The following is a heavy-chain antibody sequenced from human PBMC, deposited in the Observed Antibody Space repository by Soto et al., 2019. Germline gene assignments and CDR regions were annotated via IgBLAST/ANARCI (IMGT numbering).Heavy chain of an antibody. CDR1: GGSISSYY. D-gene: IGHD5-18*01. V-gene: IGHV4-59*01. CDR2: IYYSGST. CDR3: ARGPGYSYGPAY. Sequence: PSETLSLTCTVSGGSISSYYWSWIRQPPGKGLEWIGYIYYSGSTNYNPSLKSRVTISVDTSKNQFSLKLSSVTAADTAVYYCARGPGYSYGPAYWGQGTLVTVSS. J-gene: IGHJ4*02.